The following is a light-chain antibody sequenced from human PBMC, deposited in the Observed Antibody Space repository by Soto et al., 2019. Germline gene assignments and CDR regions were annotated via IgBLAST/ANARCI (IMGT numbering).Light chain of an antibody. J-gene: IGKJ1*01. V-gene: IGKV1-5*03. CDR2: KAS. CDR1: QTISSW. Sequence: DIQMTQSPSTPSGSVGDRVTITCRASQTISSWLAWYQQKPGKAPKLLIYKASTLKSGVPSRFSGSGSGTDFTLTISSLQPDDFATYYGQHYNSYSEAFGQGTKVELK. CDR3: QHYNSYSEA.